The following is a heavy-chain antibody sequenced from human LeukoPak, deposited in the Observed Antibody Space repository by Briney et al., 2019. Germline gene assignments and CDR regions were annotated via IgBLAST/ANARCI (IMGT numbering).Heavy chain of an antibody. D-gene: IGHD6-13*01. CDR3: ARLVAAAGTDDAFDI. V-gene: IGHV1-8*01. CDR1: GYTFTSYD. CDR2: MNPNSGNT. J-gene: IGHJ3*02. Sequence: GASVKVSCKASGYTFTSYDINWVRQATGQGLEWMGWMNPNSGNTGYAQKFQGRVTMTRNTSISTAYIELSSLRSEDTAVYYCARLVAAAGTDDAFDIWGQGTMVTVSS.